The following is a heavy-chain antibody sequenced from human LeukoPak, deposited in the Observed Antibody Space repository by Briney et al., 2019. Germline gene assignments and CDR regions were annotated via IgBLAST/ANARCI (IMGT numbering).Heavy chain of an antibody. V-gene: IGHV3-48*03. Sequence: PGGSLRLSCAASGFTFSSYEMNWVRQAPGKGLEWVSYISSSGSTIYYADSVKGRFTISRDNSKNTLYLQMNSLRAEDTAVYYCAKDPMPDKHIVVVTAIPYYFDYWGQGTLVTVSS. CDR2: ISSSGSTI. D-gene: IGHD2-21*02. J-gene: IGHJ4*02. CDR3: AKDPMPDKHIVVVTAIPYYFDY. CDR1: GFTFSSYE.